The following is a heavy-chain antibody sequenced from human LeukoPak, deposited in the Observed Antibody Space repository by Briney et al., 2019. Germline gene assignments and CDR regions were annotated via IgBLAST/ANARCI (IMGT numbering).Heavy chain of an antibody. Sequence: PGGSLRLSCAASGFTFSSYGMHWVRQAPGKGLEWVAVISYDGSNKYYADSVKGRFTISRDNSKNTLYLQMNSLRAEDTAVYYCAKGEVYYYYGMDVWGLGTTVTVSS. CDR1: GFTFSSYG. V-gene: IGHV3-30*18. CDR2: ISYDGSNK. J-gene: IGHJ6*02. CDR3: AKGEVYYYYGMDV.